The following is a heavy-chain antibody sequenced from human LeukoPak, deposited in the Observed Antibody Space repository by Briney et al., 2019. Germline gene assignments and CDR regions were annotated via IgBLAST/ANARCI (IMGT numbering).Heavy chain of an antibody. CDR1: GYTFTSYG. D-gene: IGHD5-18*01. J-gene: IGHJ6*02. CDR2: ISAYNGNT. Sequence: ASMKVSCKASGYTFTSYGISWVRQAPGQGLEWMGWISAYNGNTNYAQKLQGRVTMTTDTSTSTAYMELRSLRSDDTAVYYCARDVDTAMVYYYYGMDVWGQGTTVTVSS. V-gene: IGHV1-18*01. CDR3: ARDVDTAMVYYYYGMDV.